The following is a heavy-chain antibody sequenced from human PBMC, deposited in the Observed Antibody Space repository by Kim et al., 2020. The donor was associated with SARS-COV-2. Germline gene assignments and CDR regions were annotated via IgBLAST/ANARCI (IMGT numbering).Heavy chain of an antibody. CDR1: GLTFSSSW. Sequence: GGSLRLSCVGSGLTFSSSWMSWVRQVPGKGLEWVANIKQDGTETIYVDSVKGRFTIARDNARSSLYLRMTSLRAEDTAVYYCARDPYDSGAYGAFDYWGQGTLGTVAS. V-gene: IGHV3-7*01. CDR2: IKQDGTET. J-gene: IGHJ4*02. D-gene: IGHD3-22*01. CDR3: ARDPYDSGAYGAFDY.